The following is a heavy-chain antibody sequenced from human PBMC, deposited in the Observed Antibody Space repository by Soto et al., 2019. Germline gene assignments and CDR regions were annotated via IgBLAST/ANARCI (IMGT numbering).Heavy chain of an antibody. J-gene: IGHJ5*02. V-gene: IGHV3-33*01. D-gene: IGHD2-2*01. CDR3: ARDHRRVPFDP. CDR1: GFTFSSYG. Sequence: GGSLRLSCAASGFTFSSYGMHWVRQAPGKGLEWVAVIWYDGSNKYYADSVKGRFTISRDNSKNTLYLQMNSLRAEDTAVYYCARDHRRVPFDPWGQGTLVTVSS. CDR2: IWYDGSNK.